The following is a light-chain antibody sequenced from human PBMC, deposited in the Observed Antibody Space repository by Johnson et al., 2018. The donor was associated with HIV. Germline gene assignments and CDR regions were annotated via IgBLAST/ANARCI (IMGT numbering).Light chain of an antibody. CDR1: SSNVGSSF. Sequence: QSVLTQPPSVSAAPGQKVTISCSGSSSNVGSSFVSWYQQVPGAAPTLLIYEDNKRPSGIPDRFSGSKSGATATLGITGLQTGDEADYYCGIWDASLSPLYVFGSGTTITVL. CDR2: EDN. CDR3: GIWDASLSPLYV. V-gene: IGLV1-51*02. J-gene: IGLJ1*01.